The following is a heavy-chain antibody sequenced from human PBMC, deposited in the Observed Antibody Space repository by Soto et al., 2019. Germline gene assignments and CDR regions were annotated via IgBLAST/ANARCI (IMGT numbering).Heavy chain of an antibody. CDR1: GFTFSSYW. Sequence: GGSLRLSCAASGFTFSSYWMHWVRQAPGKGLVWVSRINSDGSSTSYADSVKGRFTISRDNAKNTLYLQMNSLGAEDTAVYYCARDFSDELLWFGESLDMDVWGQGTTVTVSS. CDR3: ARDFSDELLWFGESLDMDV. V-gene: IGHV3-74*01. D-gene: IGHD3-10*01. CDR2: INSDGSST. J-gene: IGHJ6*02.